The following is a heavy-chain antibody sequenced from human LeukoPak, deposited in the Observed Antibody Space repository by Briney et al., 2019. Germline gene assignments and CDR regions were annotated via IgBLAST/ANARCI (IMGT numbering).Heavy chain of an antibody. CDR2: IYYSGST. J-gene: IGHJ5*02. CDR1: GDSISSYY. D-gene: IGHD3-3*01. V-gene: IGHV4-59*01. Sequence: PSETLSLTCTVSGDSISSYYWSWIRQPPGKGLEWIGYIYYSGSTNYNPSLKSRVTISVDTSKNQFSPKLSSVTAADTAVYYCARVGENYDFWSGYYWFDPWGQGTLVTVSS. CDR3: ARVGENYDFWSGYYWFDP.